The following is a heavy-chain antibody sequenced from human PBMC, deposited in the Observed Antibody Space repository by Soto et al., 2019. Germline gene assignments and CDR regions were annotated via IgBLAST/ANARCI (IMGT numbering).Heavy chain of an antibody. J-gene: IGHJ6*03. V-gene: IGHV3-53*04. CDR2: IYSGGST. D-gene: IGHD2-2*01. CDR1: GFTVSSNY. CDR3: ARVPYHRHYYYMDV. Sequence: ESGGGLVQPGGSLRLSCAASGFTVSSNYMSWVRQAPGKGLEWVSVIYSGGSTYYADSVKGRFTISRHNSKNTLYIQMNSLRAEDTAVYYCARVPYHRHYYYMDVWGKGTTVTVAS.